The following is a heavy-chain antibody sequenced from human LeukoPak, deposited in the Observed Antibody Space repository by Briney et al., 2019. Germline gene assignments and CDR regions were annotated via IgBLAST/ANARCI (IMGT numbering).Heavy chain of an antibody. Sequence: GGSLRLSCAASGFTFSDHYMDWVRQAPGKGLEWVSAISGSGGSTYYADSVKGRFTISRDNSKNTLYLQMNSLRAEDTAVYYCAKAPVTMVRGVTFDYWGQGTLVTVSS. CDR3: AKAPVTMVRGVTFDY. D-gene: IGHD3-10*01. J-gene: IGHJ4*02. CDR1: GFTFSDHY. V-gene: IGHV3-23*01. CDR2: ISGSGGST.